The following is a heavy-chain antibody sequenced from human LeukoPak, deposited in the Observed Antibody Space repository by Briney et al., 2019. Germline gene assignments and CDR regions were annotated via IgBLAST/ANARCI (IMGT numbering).Heavy chain of an antibody. CDR2: ISHDGSNK. J-gene: IGHJ5*02. CDR3: ARVQGSHWFDP. Sequence: PGRSLRLSCAASGFTFSSYAMHWVRQAPGKGLEWVAVISHDGSNKYYADSVKGRFTISRDNSKNTLYLQMNSLRAEDTAVYYCARVQGSHWFDPWGQGTLVTVSS. V-gene: IGHV3-30*04. D-gene: IGHD4-11*01. CDR1: GFTFSSYA.